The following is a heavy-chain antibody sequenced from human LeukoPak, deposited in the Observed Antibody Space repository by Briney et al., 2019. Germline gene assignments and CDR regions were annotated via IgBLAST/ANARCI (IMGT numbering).Heavy chain of an antibody. D-gene: IGHD2-21*02. J-gene: IGHJ4*02. V-gene: IGHV3-23*01. Sequence: GGSLRLSCAASGFTFSSYAMNWVRQAPGKGLEWASFISNSGADTYYADSVKGRFTISRDDSKNTLYLQMNTLRAEDTALYFCAKIGGDSYFDYWGQGTLVTVSS. CDR2: ISNSGADT. CDR3: AKIGGDSYFDY. CDR1: GFTFSSYA.